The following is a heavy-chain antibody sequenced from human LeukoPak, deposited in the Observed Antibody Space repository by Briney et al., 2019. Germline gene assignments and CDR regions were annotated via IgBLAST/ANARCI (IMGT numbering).Heavy chain of an antibody. Sequence: GGSLRLSCGASGFTFSTYSMNWVRQAPGKGLEWVSSISSSSSYIYYADSVKGRFTISRDNAKNSLYLQMNSLRGEDTAVYYCARVGIGGPDYWGQGTLVTVSS. CDR2: ISSSSSYI. CDR1: GFTFSTYS. J-gene: IGHJ4*02. V-gene: IGHV3-21*01. D-gene: IGHD1-26*01. CDR3: ARVGIGGPDY.